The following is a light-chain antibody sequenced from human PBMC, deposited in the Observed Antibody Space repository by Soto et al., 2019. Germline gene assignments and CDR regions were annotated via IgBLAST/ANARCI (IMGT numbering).Light chain of an antibody. V-gene: IGKV3D-20*02. CDR2: DAS. J-gene: IGKJ1*01. CDR3: QQRSNWPRT. Sequence: EIVLTQSPGTLSLSPVERATLSCMASQSVSSSYLAWYQQKPGQAPRLLIYDASNRATGIPARLSGSGSGTDFTLTISSLEPEDFAVYYCQQRSNWPRTFGQGTKVDIK. CDR1: QSVSSSY.